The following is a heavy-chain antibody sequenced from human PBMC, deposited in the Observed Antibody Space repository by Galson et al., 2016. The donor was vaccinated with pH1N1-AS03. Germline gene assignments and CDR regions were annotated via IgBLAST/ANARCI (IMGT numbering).Heavy chain of an antibody. J-gene: IGHJ6*02. CDR3: ARLARGPWSSDV. Sequence: ETLSLTCTVSGASISTYYWSWIRQPPGKGLEWIGYLYYSGSTKYNRSLKSRVTISADTSKSQFSLELNSVTAADTAVYYCARLARGPWSSDVWGQGTTVTVSS. D-gene: IGHD1-26*01. CDR1: GASISTYY. V-gene: IGHV4-59*08. CDR2: LYYSGST.